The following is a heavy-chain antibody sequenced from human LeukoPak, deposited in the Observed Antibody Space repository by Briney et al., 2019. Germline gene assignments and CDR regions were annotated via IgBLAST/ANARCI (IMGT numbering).Heavy chain of an antibody. D-gene: IGHD6-19*01. J-gene: IGHJ4*02. V-gene: IGHV6-1*01. CDR2: TYYRSKW. CDR1: GDSVSSKNGA. Sequence: SQTLSLTCVVSGDSVSSKNGAWNWIRQSPSRGLEWLGRTYYRSKWYAESMEGRMTISQDTSKNQYSLHLNSVTPDDTAVYYCARDLGTTGWHTFDYWGQGTLVTVSS. CDR3: ARDLGTTGWHTFDY.